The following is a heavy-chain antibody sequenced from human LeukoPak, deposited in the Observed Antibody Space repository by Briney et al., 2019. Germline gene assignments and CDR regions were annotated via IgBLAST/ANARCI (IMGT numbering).Heavy chain of an antibody. CDR3: ATCGHYYYYMDV. CDR2: VHYSGSI. J-gene: IGHJ6*03. CDR1: GGSISSSSYY. V-gene: IGHV4-39*07. Sequence: PSETLSLTCTVSGGSISSSSYYWAWIRQPPGKGLEWIGSVHYSGSIYYNPSLKSRATLSLDTSKNQFSLKLSSVTAEDTAVYYCATCGHYYYYMDVWGKGTTVTVSS.